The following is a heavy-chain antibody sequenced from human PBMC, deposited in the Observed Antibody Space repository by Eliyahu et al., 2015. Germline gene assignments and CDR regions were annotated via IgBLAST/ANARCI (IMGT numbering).Heavy chain of an antibody. CDR1: GGSFSNYY. D-gene: IGHD3-10*01. V-gene: IGHV4-34*01. J-gene: IGHJ3*02. Sequence: QVQLQQWGAGLLKPSETLSLICAAYGGSFSNYYWTWIRQPPGKGLEWIGEINYSRNTNYNPSLKSRVTISVDTSKKQFSLKLNSVTVADMAVYYCARVGHRGGSGSLDIFDIWGQGTMVTVSS. CDR3: ARVGHRGGSGSLDIFDI. CDR2: INYSRNT.